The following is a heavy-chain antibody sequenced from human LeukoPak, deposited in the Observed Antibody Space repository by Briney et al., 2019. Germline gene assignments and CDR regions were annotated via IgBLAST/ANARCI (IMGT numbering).Heavy chain of an antibody. Sequence: PGGSLRLSCAASGFTFSSYAMHWVRQAPGKGLEWVAVISYDGSNKYYADSVKGRFTISRDNSKNTPYLQMNSLRAEDTAVYYCARDLGYWGQGTLVTVSS. J-gene: IGHJ4*02. CDR2: ISYDGSNK. V-gene: IGHV3-30*04. CDR3: ARDLGY. CDR1: GFTFSSYA.